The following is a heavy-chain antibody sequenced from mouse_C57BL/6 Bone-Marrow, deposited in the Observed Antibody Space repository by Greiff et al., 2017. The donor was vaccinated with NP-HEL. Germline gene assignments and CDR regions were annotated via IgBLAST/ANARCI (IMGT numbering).Heavy chain of an antibody. CDR1: GFTFSDAW. CDR2: IRNKANNHAT. Sequence: EVHLVESGGGLVQPGGSMKLSCAASGFTFSDAWMDWVRQSPEKGLEWVAEIRNKANNHATYYAESVKGRFTISRDDSKSSVYLQMNSLRAEDTGIYYCSPIYDGYYEAWFAYWGQGTLVTVSA. CDR3: SPIYDGYYEAWFAY. V-gene: IGHV6-6*01. J-gene: IGHJ3*01. D-gene: IGHD2-3*01.